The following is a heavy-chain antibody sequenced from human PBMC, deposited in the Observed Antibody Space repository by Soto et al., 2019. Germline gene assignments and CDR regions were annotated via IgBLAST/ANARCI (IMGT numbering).Heavy chain of an antibody. D-gene: IGHD6-13*01. V-gene: IGHV3-23*01. CDR3: AKVGLFRNGYMGVVRGDY. CDR2: ITDGGGST. Sequence: EVQMLESGGGLVQPGGSLRLSCAASGFTFSSYAMSWVRQAPGKGLEGVSGITDGGGSTFYADSLQGRFTISRDNSKNTLYLQMSSLTAEDTAIYYCAKVGLFRNGYMGVVRGDYWGQGTLVNVSA. CDR1: GFTFSSYA. J-gene: IGHJ4*02.